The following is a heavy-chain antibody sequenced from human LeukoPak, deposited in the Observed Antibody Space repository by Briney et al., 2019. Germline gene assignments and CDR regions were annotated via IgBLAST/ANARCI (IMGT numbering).Heavy chain of an antibody. CDR3: ARDTSGMITFGGETSDP. D-gene: IGHD3-16*01. J-gene: IGHJ5*02. CDR2: ISAYNGNT. CDR1: GYTFTSYG. V-gene: IGHV1-18*01. Sequence: GASVKVSCKASGYTFTSYGISWVRQAPGQGLEWMGWISAYNGNTNYAQKLQGRVTMTTDTSTSTAYMELRSLRSDDTAVYYCARDTSGMITFGGETSDPWGQGTLVTVSS.